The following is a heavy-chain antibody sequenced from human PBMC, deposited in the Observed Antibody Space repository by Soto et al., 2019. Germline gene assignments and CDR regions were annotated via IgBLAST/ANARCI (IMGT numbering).Heavy chain of an antibody. D-gene: IGHD6-19*01. CDR2: INSDGSTT. V-gene: IGHV3-74*01. CDR1: GVTLTNVW. J-gene: IGHJ4*02. Sequence: PGGSLRLSCAVSGVTLTNVWMNWVRQAPGKGPEWVGRINSDGSTTTYADSVKGRFTISRDNAKSTLYLQLNSLRAEDTALYYCARGYSSGPDYWGQGTLVTVSS. CDR3: ARGYSSGPDY.